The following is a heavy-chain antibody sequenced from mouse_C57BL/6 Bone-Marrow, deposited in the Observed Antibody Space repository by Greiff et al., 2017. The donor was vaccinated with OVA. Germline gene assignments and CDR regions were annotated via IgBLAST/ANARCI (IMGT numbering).Heavy chain of an antibody. Sequence: VMLVESEGGLVQPGSSMKLSCTASGFTFSDYYMAWVRQVPEKGLEWVANINYDGSSTYYLDSLKSRFIISRDNAKNILYLQMSSLKSEDTATYYCARAFYGNSRYYFDYWGQGTTLTVSS. V-gene: IGHV5-16*01. J-gene: IGHJ2*01. CDR1: GFTFSDYY. CDR3: ARAFYGNSRYYFDY. CDR2: INYDGSST. D-gene: IGHD2-1*01.